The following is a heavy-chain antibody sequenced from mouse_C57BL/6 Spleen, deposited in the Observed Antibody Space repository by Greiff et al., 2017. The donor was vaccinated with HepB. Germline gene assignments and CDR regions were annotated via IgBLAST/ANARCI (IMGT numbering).Heavy chain of an antibody. Sequence: VKLQESGAELVRPGASVKLSCKASGYTFTDYYINWVKQRPGQGLEWIARIYPGSGNTYYNEKFKGKATLTAEKSSSTAYMQLSSLTSEDSAVYFCAITTVVVPFDYWGQGTTLTVSS. J-gene: IGHJ2*01. CDR1: GYTFTDYY. CDR2: IYPGSGNT. D-gene: IGHD1-1*01. CDR3: AITTVVVPFDY. V-gene: IGHV1-76*01.